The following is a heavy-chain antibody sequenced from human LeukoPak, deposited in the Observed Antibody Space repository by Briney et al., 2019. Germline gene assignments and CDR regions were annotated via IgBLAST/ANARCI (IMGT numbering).Heavy chain of an antibody. CDR3: ASHLAIRNDDAFDI. J-gene: IGHJ3*02. V-gene: IGHV1-69*05. CDR1: GGTFSSYA. CDR2: IIPIFGTA. D-gene: IGHD3-3*02. Sequence: SVKVSCKASGGTFSSYAISWVRQAPGQGLEWMGRIIPIFGTANYAQKFQGRVTLTTDESTSTAYMELSSLRSDDTAVYYCASHLAIRNDDAFDIWGQGTMVTLSS.